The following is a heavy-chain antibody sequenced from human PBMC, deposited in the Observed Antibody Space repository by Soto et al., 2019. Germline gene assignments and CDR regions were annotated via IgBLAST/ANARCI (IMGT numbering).Heavy chain of an antibody. CDR2: ISFDGSNK. V-gene: IGHV3-30*18. D-gene: IGHD6-25*01. Sequence: QVQLVESGGGVVQPGRSLRLSCAASGFTFRSYGMHWVRQAPGKGLEWVAVISFDGSNKYYADAVKGRFTISRDNSKNTLYLQMNSLRAEDTAVYYCAKDRRPNYCYGMDVWGLGTTVTVSS. J-gene: IGHJ6*02. CDR1: GFTFRSYG. CDR3: AKDRRPNYCYGMDV.